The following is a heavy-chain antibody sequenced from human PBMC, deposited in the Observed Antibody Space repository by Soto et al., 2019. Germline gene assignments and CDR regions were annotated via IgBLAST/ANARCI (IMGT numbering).Heavy chain of an antibody. V-gene: IGHV1-18*01. CDR3: SRASYGSTHHYHLSWFDP. CDR1: GYTFTRYG. CDR2: ISAYNGNT. J-gene: IGHJ5*02. D-gene: IGHD1-26*01. Sequence: ASVKVSCMASGYTFTRYGISWVRPAAGQWPEWMGWISAYNGNTNYAQKLQGRVTITTDASTRTADRERRSQNTDDTSVYCSSRASYGSTHHYHLSWFDPWGQGTLVTVSS.